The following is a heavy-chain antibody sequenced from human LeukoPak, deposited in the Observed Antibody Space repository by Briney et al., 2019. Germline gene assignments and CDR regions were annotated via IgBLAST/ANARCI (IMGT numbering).Heavy chain of an antibody. V-gene: IGHV3-23*01. Sequence: PGGSLRLSCAASGFTFSNYAMSWVRQAPGKGLEWVSAISGNGDYIYYTDSVKGRFTMSKDNSKNTLYLQMCSMRADDTATYCCAKGGSDDCGAHWGQGPLVSVPS. J-gene: IGHJ4*02. CDR2: ISGNGDYI. D-gene: IGHD4/OR15-4a*01. CDR1: GFTFSNYA. CDR3: AKGGSDDCGAH.